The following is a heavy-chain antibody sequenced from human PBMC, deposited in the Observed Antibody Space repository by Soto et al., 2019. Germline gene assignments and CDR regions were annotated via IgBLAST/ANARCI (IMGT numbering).Heavy chain of an antibody. Sequence: QVQLVESGGGVVQPGSSLRLSFAASGFTFSGYGMHWVRQAPGKGLEWVAVIWYDGSNENYADSVKGRFTISTDNSKTTLYLQMNSLRAEDTAVYYCTRRYSDGWYSDYWGQGTLVTVSS. D-gene: IGHD6-19*01. CDR2: IWYDGSNE. CDR1: GFTFSGYG. CDR3: TRRYSDGWYSDY. V-gene: IGHV3-33*01. J-gene: IGHJ4*02.